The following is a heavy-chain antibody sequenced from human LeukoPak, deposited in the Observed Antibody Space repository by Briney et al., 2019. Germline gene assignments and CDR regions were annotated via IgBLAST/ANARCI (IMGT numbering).Heavy chain of an antibody. CDR2: INPNSGGT. CDR3: ARDGVDIVATITWGYYYDMDV. D-gene: IGHD5-12*01. Sequence: ASVKVSCKASGYTFTGYYMHWVRQAPGQGLEWMGWINPNSGGTNYAQKFQGWVTMTRDTSISTAYMELSRLRSDDTAVYYCARDGVDIVATITWGYYYDMDVWGQGTTVTVSS. V-gene: IGHV1-2*04. J-gene: IGHJ6*02. CDR1: GYTFTGYY.